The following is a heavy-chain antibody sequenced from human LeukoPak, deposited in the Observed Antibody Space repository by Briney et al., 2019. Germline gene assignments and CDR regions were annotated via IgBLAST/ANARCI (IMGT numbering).Heavy chain of an antibody. CDR1: GGSISSSSYY. V-gene: IGHV4-39*07. J-gene: IGHJ6*03. D-gene: IGHD5-24*01. CDR3: ARVDKMATITYYYYMDV. Sequence: SETLSLTCTVSGGSISSSSYYWGWICQPPGKGLEWIGSIYYSGSTYYNPSLKSRGTISVDTSKNQFSLKLSSVTAADTAVYYCARVDKMATITYYYYMDVWGKGTTVTISS. CDR2: IYYSGST.